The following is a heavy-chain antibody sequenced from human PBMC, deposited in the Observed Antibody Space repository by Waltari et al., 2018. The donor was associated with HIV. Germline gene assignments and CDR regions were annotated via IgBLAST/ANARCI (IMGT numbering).Heavy chain of an antibody. CDR1: GFTFSSYN. CDR2: ISNSGSAI. D-gene: IGHD5-12*01. V-gene: IGHV3-48*02. J-gene: IGHJ4*02. Sequence: EVQLLESGGGLVQPGGSLRLSCAASGFTFSSYNMNWVRQAPGRGLVWLSSISNSGSAIYDADSVKGRFTISRDNAKNSLYLQMNSLRDEDTAVYYCARDLVAPGNFFDYWGQGTLVTVSS. CDR3: ARDLVAPGNFFDY.